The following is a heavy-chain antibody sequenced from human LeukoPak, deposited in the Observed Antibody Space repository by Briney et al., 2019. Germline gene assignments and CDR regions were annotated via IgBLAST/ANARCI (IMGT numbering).Heavy chain of an antibody. CDR2: INPSGGST. D-gene: IGHD1-14*01. J-gene: IGHJ6*02. Sequence: GASVKVSCKASGYTFTSYYMHWVRQAPGQGLEWMGIINPSGGSTSYAQKFQGRVTITRDTSASTAYMELSSLRSEDTAVYYCARAELLPYYYYGMDVWGQGTTVTVSS. CDR1: GYTFTSYY. CDR3: ARAELLPYYYYGMDV. V-gene: IGHV1-46*01.